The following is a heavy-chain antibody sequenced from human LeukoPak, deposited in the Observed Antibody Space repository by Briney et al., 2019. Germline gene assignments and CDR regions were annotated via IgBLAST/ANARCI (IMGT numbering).Heavy chain of an antibody. CDR3: ARLGLVQYSYYGLDV. J-gene: IGHJ6*02. CDR1: GYTFTDYY. D-gene: IGHD3/OR15-3a*01. Sequence: ASVKVSCKASGYTFTDYYLHWVRQAPGQGLEWMGSINPNSGGTNYAQKFQGRVTMTRDTSISTAYMELSRLRSDDTALYYCARLGLVQYSYYGLDVWGQGTTVTVSS. CDR2: INPNSGGT. V-gene: IGHV1-2*02.